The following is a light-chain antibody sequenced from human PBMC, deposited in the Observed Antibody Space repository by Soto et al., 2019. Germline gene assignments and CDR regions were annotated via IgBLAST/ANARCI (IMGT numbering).Light chain of an antibody. J-gene: IGKJ2*01. CDR2: GAS. Sequence: EIVMTQSPATLSVSPGERATLSCRASQSVSSNLAWYQQKPGQAPRLLIYGASTRATGIPARFSGSGSGTEFTLTISSLQSEYFAVYYCQQYNNWPPYTFGKG. V-gene: IGKV3-15*01. CDR1: QSVSSN. CDR3: QQYNNWPPYT.